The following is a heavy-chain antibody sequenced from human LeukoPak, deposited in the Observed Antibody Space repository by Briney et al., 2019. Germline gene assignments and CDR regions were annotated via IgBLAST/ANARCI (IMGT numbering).Heavy chain of an antibody. CDR1: GFSFSSYE. D-gene: IGHD6-19*01. J-gene: IGHJ1*01. Sequence: GGSLRLSCVASGFSFSSYEMNWVRQAPGKGLEWVSYIHNSGNYIYYADSVKGRFTISRDNAKNSLYLQMNSLRVEDTAVYYCARDFFGWSSLGRWGQGTLVTVSS. CDR3: ARDFFGWSSLGR. CDR2: IHNSGNYI. V-gene: IGHV3-48*03.